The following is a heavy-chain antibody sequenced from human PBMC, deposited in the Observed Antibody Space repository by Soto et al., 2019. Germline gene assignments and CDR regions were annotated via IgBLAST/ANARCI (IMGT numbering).Heavy chain of an antibody. CDR2: ISGGGSGA. Sequence: EVQLLESGGGLVQPGGSLRLPCTASGFTFSDHAMTWVRQAPGKGLEWVSGISGGGSGAYYADSVKGGFTVSRANSKTTLFLQMDSLRAEDTAVYYCAIDLWWYTHWGQGTLVTVSS. J-gene: IGHJ4*02. D-gene: IGHD2-15*01. V-gene: IGHV3-23*01. CDR3: AIDLWWYTH. CDR1: GFTFSDHA.